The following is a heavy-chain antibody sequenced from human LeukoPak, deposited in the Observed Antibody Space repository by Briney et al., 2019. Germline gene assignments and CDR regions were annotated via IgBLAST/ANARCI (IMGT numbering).Heavy chain of an antibody. J-gene: IGHJ4*02. D-gene: IGHD4-17*01. CDR3: ARVTTVTTGEYYFDS. CDR1: GFPFSTYA. Sequence: GSLRLSCAASGFPFSTYAMSWVRQAPGKGLEWIGSIYYSGSTYYNPSLKSRVTISVDTSKNQFSLKLSSVTAADTAVYYCARVTTVTTGEYYFDSWGQGTLVTVSS. V-gene: IGHV4-39*01. CDR2: IYYSGST.